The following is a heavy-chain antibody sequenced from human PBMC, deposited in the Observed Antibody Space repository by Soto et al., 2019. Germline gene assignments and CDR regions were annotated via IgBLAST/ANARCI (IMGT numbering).Heavy chain of an antibody. CDR1: GFTFTNYD. V-gene: IGHV3-30*03. D-gene: IGHD4-4*01. CDR3: ARSRDGYSFYFYYGMDG. Sequence: PGGSLRPSCAASGFTFTNYDMHWVRQAPGKGLEWMALILHDGSAEYYADSVKGRFTISRDNSKNTLYLQMNSLRAEDTAVYYCARSRDGYSFYFYYGMDGWGQGTTVTVSS. J-gene: IGHJ6*02. CDR2: ILHDGSAE.